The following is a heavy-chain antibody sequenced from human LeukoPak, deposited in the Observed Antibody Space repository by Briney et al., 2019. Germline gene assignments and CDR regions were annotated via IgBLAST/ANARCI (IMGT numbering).Heavy chain of an antibody. V-gene: IGHV1-2*06. J-gene: IGHJ4*02. CDR3: AKLVDSSGYIFDY. CDR2: INPNRGGT. Sequence: ASVQVSCKSSGYTFTHYYMHWVRQAPGQGLEWMGLINPNRGGTHYAQKFWGRLTMPRDTSLSTANIALSRLPSSDTAVYSCAKLVDSSGYIFDYWGQGTLVTVSS. D-gene: IGHD3-22*01. CDR1: GYTFTHYY.